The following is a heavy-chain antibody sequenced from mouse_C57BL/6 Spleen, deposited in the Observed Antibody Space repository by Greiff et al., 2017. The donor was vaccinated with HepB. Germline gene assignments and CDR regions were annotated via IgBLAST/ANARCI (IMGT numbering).Heavy chain of an antibody. CDR3: ARHTVVERGGYFDV. J-gene: IGHJ1*03. V-gene: IGHV5-6*01. D-gene: IGHD1-1*01. Sequence: EVKVVESGGDLVKPGGSLKLSCAASGFTFSSYGMSWVRQTPDKRLEWVATISSGGSYTYYPDSVKGRFTISRDNAKNTLYLQMSSLKSEDTAMYYCARHTVVERGGYFDVWGTGTTVTVSS. CDR2: ISSGGSYT. CDR1: GFTFSSYG.